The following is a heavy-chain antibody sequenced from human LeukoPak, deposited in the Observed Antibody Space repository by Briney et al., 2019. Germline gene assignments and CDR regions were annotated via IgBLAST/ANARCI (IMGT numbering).Heavy chain of an antibody. Sequence: LETLSLTCTVSGGSITSYYWSWIRQPPGKGLEWIGYNYYNQNINYNPSLKSRVTISVDTSKNRFSLKLRYVTAADTAVYYCARYDYSYYWAFDNWGQGTLVTVSS. CDR2: NYYNQNI. CDR3: ARYDYSYYWAFDN. D-gene: IGHD4-11*01. J-gene: IGHJ4*02. CDR1: GGSITSYY. V-gene: IGHV4-59*08.